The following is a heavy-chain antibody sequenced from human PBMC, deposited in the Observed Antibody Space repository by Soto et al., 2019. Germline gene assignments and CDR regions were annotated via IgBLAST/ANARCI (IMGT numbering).Heavy chain of an antibody. J-gene: IGHJ5*02. V-gene: IGHV4-31*03. Sequence: QVQLQESGPGLVKPSQTLSLTCTVSSGSINSGLYYWTWIRQHPEKGLEWIGYIYSRGNTYYTPSPNSRVDIAVDTSKNQFSLRVSSVTAAHTSVYYCARARSGTSFVLESWGQGAQVTVSP. CDR3: ARARSGTSFVLES. CDR2: IYSRGNT. D-gene: IGHD3-10*01. CDR1: SGSINSGLYY.